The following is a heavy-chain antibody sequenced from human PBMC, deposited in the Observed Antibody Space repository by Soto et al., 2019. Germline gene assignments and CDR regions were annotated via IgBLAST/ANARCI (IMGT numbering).Heavy chain of an antibody. V-gene: IGHV1-18*01. J-gene: IGHJ4*02. CDR3: AGGRYGDY. D-gene: IGHD1-1*01. Sequence: QAHLVQSGAEVKKPGASVKVSCKGSGYAFTTYGITWVRQSPGQGLEWMGWISAHNGNTNYAQKLQGRVMVTRDTSTRTAYMELRSLRSDDTAVYYCAGGRYGDYWGQGALVTVSS. CDR1: GYAFTTYG. CDR2: ISAHNGNT.